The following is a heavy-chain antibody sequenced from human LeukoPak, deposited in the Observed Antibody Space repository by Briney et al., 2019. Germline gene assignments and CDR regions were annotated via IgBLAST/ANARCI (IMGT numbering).Heavy chain of an antibody. J-gene: IGHJ6*02. Sequence: PAGSLRLSCAASGFTFTTYWMHWVRQAPGKGLVWVSHINSDGSITSYADSVKGRFTISRDNAKNTLYLQMNSLRAEDTAVYYCARDAVDTANAVWXQXTTVTVSS. D-gene: IGHD5-18*01. CDR1: GFTFTTYW. CDR3: ARDAVDTANAV. CDR2: INSDGSIT. V-gene: IGHV3-74*01.